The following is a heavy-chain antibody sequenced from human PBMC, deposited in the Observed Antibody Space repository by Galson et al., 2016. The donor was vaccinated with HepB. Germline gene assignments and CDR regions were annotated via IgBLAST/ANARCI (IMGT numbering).Heavy chain of an antibody. CDR2: ISFDGNNQ. V-gene: IGHV3-30*01. J-gene: IGHJ4*02. CDR3: ARETNGNWERNVDY. CDR1: GFTFSFYA. D-gene: IGHD3-16*01. Sequence: SLRLSCAASGFTFSFYAIHWVRQAPGKGLEWVAVISFDGNNQYYADSVKGRFTISRDNSQNTLFLQMNSLRAEDTAVYYCARETNGNWERNVDYWVQGTLVTVSS.